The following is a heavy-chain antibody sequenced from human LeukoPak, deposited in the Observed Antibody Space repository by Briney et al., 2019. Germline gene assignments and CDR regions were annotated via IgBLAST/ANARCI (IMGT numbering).Heavy chain of an antibody. CDR2: INPNSGGT. V-gene: IGHV1-2*04. CDR1: GYTFTGYY. Sequence: ASVKVSCKASGYTFTGYYMHWMRQAPGQGLEWMGWINPNSGGTNYAQKFQGWVTMTRDTSISTAYMELSRLRSDDTAVYYCARDSSGWYLPGYFDYWGQGTLVTVSS. CDR3: ARDSSGWYLPGYFDY. D-gene: IGHD6-19*01. J-gene: IGHJ4*02.